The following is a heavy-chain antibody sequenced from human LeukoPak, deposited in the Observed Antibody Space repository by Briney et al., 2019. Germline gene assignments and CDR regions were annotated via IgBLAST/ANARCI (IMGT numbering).Heavy chain of an antibody. V-gene: IGHV4-61*09. CDR3: ARDSLYNFWSGYHHTTYYFDY. D-gene: IGHD3-3*01. CDR2: IYTGGST. CDR1: GGSISSGNYY. Sequence: SQTLSLTCTVSGGSISSGNYYWSWLRQPAGKGLEWIGHIYTGGSTNYNPSLKSRVTISVDTSKNQFSLNLSSMTAADTAVYYCARDSLYNFWSGYHHTTYYFDYWGQGTLVTVSS. J-gene: IGHJ4*02.